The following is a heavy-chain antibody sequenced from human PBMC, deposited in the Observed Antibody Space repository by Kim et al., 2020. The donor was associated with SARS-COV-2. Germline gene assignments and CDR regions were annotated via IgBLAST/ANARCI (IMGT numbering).Heavy chain of an antibody. V-gene: IGHV3-9*01. CDR3: AKDIRPLALGGGCAFDI. CDR2: ISWNSGSI. D-gene: IGHD3-16*01. J-gene: IGHJ3*02. Sequence: GGSLRLSCAASGFTFDDYAMHWVRQAPGKGLEWVSGISWNSGSIGYADSVKGRFTISRDNAKNSLYLQMNSLRAEDTALYYCAKDIRPLALGGGCAFDIWGQGTMVTVSS. CDR1: GFTFDDYA.